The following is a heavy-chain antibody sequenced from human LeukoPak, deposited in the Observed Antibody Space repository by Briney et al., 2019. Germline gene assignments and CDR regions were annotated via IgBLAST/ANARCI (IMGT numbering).Heavy chain of an antibody. CDR3: ARGKLAAPGRTGYNWFDP. V-gene: IGHV1-2*02. Sequence: ASVKVSCKASGYTFTGYYIHWVRQAPGQGLEWMEWINPNSGGTNYAQKLQGRVTMPRDTSITTAYMELSGLRSDDTAIYYCARGKLAAPGRTGYNWFDPWGQGTLVAVSS. D-gene: IGHD6-13*01. CDR2: INPNSGGT. J-gene: IGHJ5*02. CDR1: GYTFTGYY.